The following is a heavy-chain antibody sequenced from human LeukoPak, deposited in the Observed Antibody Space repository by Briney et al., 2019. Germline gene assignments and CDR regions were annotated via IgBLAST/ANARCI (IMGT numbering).Heavy chain of an antibody. CDR3: ARDSIWFGELSWVDP. V-gene: IGHV3-48*03. J-gene: IGHJ5*02. D-gene: IGHD3-10*01. Sequence: GGSLRLSCAASGFTFSSYEMNWVRQAPGKGLEWVSYISSSGSTIYYADSVKGRFTISRDNARNSLYLQMNSLRAEDTAVYYCARDSIWFGELSWVDPWGQGTLVTVSS. CDR1: GFTFSSYE. CDR2: ISSSGSTI.